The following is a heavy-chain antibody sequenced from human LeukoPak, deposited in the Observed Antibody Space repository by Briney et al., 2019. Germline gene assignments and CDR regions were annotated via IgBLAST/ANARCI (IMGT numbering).Heavy chain of an antibody. CDR2: IYHSGST. Sequence: PSETLSLTCTVSGYSISSGYYLGWIRQPPGKGLEWIGSIYHSGSTYYNPSLKSRVTISVDTSKNQFSLKLSSVTAADTAVYYCARTTMVRGTYYMDVWGKGTTVTISS. CDR1: GYSISSGYY. J-gene: IGHJ6*03. V-gene: IGHV4-38-2*02. D-gene: IGHD3-10*01. CDR3: ARTTMVRGTYYMDV.